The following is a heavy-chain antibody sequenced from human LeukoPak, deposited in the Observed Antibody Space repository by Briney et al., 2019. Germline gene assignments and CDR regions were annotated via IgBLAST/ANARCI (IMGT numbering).Heavy chain of an antibody. J-gene: IGHJ6*02. CDR2: INGSGGTT. CDR3: ARDKQKIRTRDTSYFYFYYGMDV. CDR1: GFILSDHY. Sequence: GGSLRLSCAASGFILSDHYMTWIRQAPGKGLEWVSDINGSGGTTYYADSVKGRFTISRDNAKNSLYLQLSSLKTEDTAVYYCARDKQKIRTRDTSYFYFYYGMDVWGHGTTVTVSS. D-gene: IGHD2-21*02. V-gene: IGHV3-11*01.